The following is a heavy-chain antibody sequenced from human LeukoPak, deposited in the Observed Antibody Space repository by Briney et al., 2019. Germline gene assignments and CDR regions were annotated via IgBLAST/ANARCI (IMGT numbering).Heavy chain of an antibody. CDR1: GGSISSFY. V-gene: IGHV4-59*01. CDR3: ARGYSGSYGRFDY. J-gene: IGHJ4*02. Sequence: KTSETLSLTCTVSGGSISSFYWSWIRQPPGKGLEWIGYIYYSGNTNYNPSLKNRVTISVDTSKNQFSLKLSSVTAADTAVYYCARGYSGSYGRFDYWGQGTLATVSS. D-gene: IGHD1-26*01. CDR2: IYYSGNT.